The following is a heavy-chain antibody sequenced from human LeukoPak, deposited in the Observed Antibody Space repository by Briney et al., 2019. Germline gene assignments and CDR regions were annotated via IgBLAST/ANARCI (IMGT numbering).Heavy chain of an antibody. Sequence: GGSLRLSCAVSGITLSNYGMSWVRQAPGKGLEWVAGISDSGGRTNYADSVKGRFTISRDNAKNSLYLQMNSLRAEDTAAYYCARGSADYSWYMDVWGKGTTVTVSS. CDR3: ARGSADYSWYMDV. CDR2: ISDSGGRT. CDR1: GITLSNYG. V-gene: IGHV3-23*01. D-gene: IGHD5-12*01. J-gene: IGHJ6*04.